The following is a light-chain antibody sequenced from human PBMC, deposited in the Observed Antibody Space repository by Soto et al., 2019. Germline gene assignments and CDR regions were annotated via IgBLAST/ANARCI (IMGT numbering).Light chain of an antibody. Sequence: DIQVAQSPFTLSASVGSRVTFIGRASQSISSWLAWYQQKPGKAPKRLIYAASSLQSGVPSRFSGSGSGTEFTLTISSLQPEDFATYYCLQHNSYRWTFGQGTKVDIK. V-gene: IGKV1-5*02. CDR3: LQHNSYRWT. J-gene: IGKJ1*01. CDR2: AAS. CDR1: QSISSW.